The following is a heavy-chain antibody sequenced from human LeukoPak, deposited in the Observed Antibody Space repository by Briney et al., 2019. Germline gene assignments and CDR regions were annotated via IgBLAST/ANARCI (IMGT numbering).Heavy chain of an antibody. CDR1: GYTSTGYY. Sequence: ASVKVSCKASGYTSTGYYMHWVRQAPGQGLEWMGWINPNSGGTNYARKFQGRVTMTRDTSISTAYMELSRLRSDDTAVYYCACSSGWSLFDYWGQGTLVTVSS. V-gene: IGHV1-2*02. CDR3: ACSSGWSLFDY. J-gene: IGHJ4*02. CDR2: INPNSGGT. D-gene: IGHD6-19*01.